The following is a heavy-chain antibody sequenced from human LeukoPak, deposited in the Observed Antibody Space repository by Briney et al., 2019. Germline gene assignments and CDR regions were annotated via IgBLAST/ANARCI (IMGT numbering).Heavy chain of an antibody. J-gene: IGHJ6*03. V-gene: IGHV4-61*02. D-gene: IGHD6-19*01. CDR2: IYTSGST. Sequence: SETLSLTCTVSGGSISSGSYYWSWIRQPAGKGLEWIGRIYTSGSTNYNPSLKSRVTISVDTSKNQFSLKLSSVTAADTAVYYCARIPGYSSGWSLSGYYYYYMDVWGKGTTVTISS. CDR1: GGSISSGSYY. CDR3: ARIPGYSSGWSLSGYYYYYMDV.